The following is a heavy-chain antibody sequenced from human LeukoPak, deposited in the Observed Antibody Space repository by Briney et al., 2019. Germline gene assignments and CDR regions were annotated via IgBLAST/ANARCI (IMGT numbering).Heavy chain of an antibody. CDR2: IIPIFGTG. V-gene: IGHV1-69*13. Sequence: SVKVSFTASGGTFANYAISWVRKAPGQGLEWMGGIIPIFGTGDAAQKFQGRLTITAEASTRTTYMELSSLRSEDTAVYYCAKGHDDFRQFDYWGQGTLVTVSS. D-gene: IGHD3-3*01. CDR3: AKGHDDFRQFDY. CDR1: GGTFANYA. J-gene: IGHJ4*02.